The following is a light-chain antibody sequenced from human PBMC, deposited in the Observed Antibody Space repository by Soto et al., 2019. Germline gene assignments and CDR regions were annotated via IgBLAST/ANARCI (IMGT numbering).Light chain of an antibody. V-gene: IGKV1-27*01. CDR2: AAS. CDR3: QKYNVAPRT. CDR1: QGISNS. Sequence: DIQMTQSPSSLSASVGDRVTITCRASQGISNSLAWFQQKPGKVPKLLIYAASTLQSGVPFRFSGSGSGTDFTLTISSLQPEDVATYSCQKYNVAPRTFGQGTRVEIK. J-gene: IGKJ1*01.